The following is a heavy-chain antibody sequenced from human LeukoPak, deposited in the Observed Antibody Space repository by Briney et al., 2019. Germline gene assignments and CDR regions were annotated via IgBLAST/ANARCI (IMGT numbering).Heavy chain of an antibody. CDR3: ARDVQRWLDLQYYYHGMDA. CDR2: VFHSGST. J-gene: IGHJ6*02. CDR1: GGSVSSINYY. D-gene: IGHD6-19*01. V-gene: IGHV4-61*01. Sequence: SETLSLTCTVSGGSVSSINYYWSWIRQPPGKGLEWIGYVFHSGSTNYNPSLKSRVTISVDTSRSQFSLRLSPVTAADTAVYYCARDVQRWLDLQYYYHGMDAWGQGTTVTVS.